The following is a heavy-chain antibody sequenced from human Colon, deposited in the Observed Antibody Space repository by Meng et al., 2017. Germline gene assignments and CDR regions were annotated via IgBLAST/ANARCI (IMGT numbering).Heavy chain of an antibody. V-gene: IGHV4-39*01. Sequence: QPQPQESGPGLVKPSVALSLPRSVSRGSVRTSGYYWGWIRQAPGKGLAWIGCVGHSGFTYYTPSVKSRITVSIDTSRNEFSLKLSSVTAADTAAYYCARVVYQLLRPGGHWFDPWGQGTLVTVSS. CDR2: VGHSGFT. J-gene: IGHJ5*02. D-gene: IGHD2-2*01. CDR1: RGSVRTSGYY. CDR3: ARVVYQLLRPGGHWFDP.